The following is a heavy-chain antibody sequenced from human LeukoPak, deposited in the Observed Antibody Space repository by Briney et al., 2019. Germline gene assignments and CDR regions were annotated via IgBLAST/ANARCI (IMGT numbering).Heavy chain of an antibody. V-gene: IGHV3-7*01. CDR1: GFTFSSYW. CDR2: IKHDGSDK. CDR3: ASNVWG. J-gene: IGHJ4*02. D-gene: IGHD3-16*01. Sequence: GSLKLSCAASGFTFSSYWMTWGRQAPGMGLEWVAYIKHDGSDKTYADSVKGRYTISRDNAKNSLYLLMNSLTAEDTAVYYCASNVWGWGQGTLATVSS.